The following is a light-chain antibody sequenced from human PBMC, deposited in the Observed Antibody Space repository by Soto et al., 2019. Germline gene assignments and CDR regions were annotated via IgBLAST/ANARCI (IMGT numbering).Light chain of an antibody. V-gene: IGKV3-11*01. CDR2: DAS. CDR3: QQRDNWPPT. CDR1: QSISTH. Sequence: EIVLRQSPATLSLSPGERATLSCRASQSISTHLIWYQQHAGQAPRLLIYDASNRATGIPPRFSGSGSGTDFTLSISSLEPEDFAVYYCQQRDNWPPTFGQGTRLEIK. J-gene: IGKJ5*01.